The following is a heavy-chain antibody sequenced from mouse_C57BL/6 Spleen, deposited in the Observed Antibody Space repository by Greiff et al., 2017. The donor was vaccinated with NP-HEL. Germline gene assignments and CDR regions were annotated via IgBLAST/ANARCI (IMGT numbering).Heavy chain of an antibody. J-gene: IGHJ4*01. CDR3: TKYSNYAMDY. CDR2: IDPETGGT. V-gene: IGHV1-15*01. D-gene: IGHD2-5*01. CDR1: GYTFTDYE. Sequence: QVQLQQSGAELVRPGASVTLSCKASGYTFTDYEMHWVKQTPVHGLEWIGAIDPETGGTAYNQKFKGKAILTADKSSSTAYIELRSLTSEDSAVYYCTKYSNYAMDYWGQGTSVTVSS.